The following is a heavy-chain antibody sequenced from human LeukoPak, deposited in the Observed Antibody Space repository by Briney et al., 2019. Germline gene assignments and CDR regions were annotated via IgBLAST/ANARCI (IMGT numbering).Heavy chain of an antibody. D-gene: IGHD6-13*01. CDR3: AKGIAEESLFDS. CDR2: ISGSGAST. V-gene: IGHV3-23*01. Sequence: GGSLGLSCAASGFTFSSHAMSWVRQAPGKGPEWVSAISGSGASTYYADSVKGRFTISRDNSKNTLYLQMNSLRAEDTAVYYCAKGIAEESLFDSWGQGTLVTVSS. CDR1: GFTFSSHA. J-gene: IGHJ4*02.